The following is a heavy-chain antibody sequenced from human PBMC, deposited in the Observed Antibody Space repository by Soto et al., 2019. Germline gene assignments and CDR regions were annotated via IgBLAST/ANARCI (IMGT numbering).Heavy chain of an antibody. V-gene: IGHV3-23*01. J-gene: IGHJ6*03. D-gene: IGHD3-3*01. CDR3: ARAAHYDFWSGYYYMDV. Sequence: EVQLLESGGGLVQPGGSLRLSCATSGFTFSSYAMAWVRQAPGKGLEWVSAISGSGGITYHAASVKGRFSISRDNSRNMLYLQMNSLGAADPAVYYCARAAHYDFWSGYYYMDVWGIGTTVTVSS. CDR2: ISGSGGIT. CDR1: GFTFSSYA.